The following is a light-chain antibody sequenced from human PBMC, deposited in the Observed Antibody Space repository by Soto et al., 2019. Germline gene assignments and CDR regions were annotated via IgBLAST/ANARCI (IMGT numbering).Light chain of an antibody. CDR1: QSVSSY. V-gene: IGKV3-11*01. Sequence: EIVLTQSPATLSLSPGERATLSCRASQSVSSYLAWYKQKPGQAPRLLIYDASNRATGIPARFSGSGSGTDFTLTISSLEPEDFAVYYCQQRSTPLTFGGGTKVDIK. J-gene: IGKJ4*01. CDR2: DAS. CDR3: QQRSTPLT.